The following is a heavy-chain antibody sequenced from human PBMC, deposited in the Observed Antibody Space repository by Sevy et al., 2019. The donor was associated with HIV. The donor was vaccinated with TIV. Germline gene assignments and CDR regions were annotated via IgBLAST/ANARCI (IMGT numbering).Heavy chain of an antibody. CDR3: AREPEGEVTSFLEH. CDR1: GFTFRSYA. Sequence: GGSLRLSCAASGFTFRSYAFNWVRQAPGRGLEWVGLISSNGDNTFYANSVRGRFTISRDNSMNTLYLQMTSLTPDDTAGYYCAREPEGEVTSFLEHWGQGTLVTVSS. V-gene: IGHV3-30-3*01. J-gene: IGHJ4*02. D-gene: IGHD3-16*01. CDR2: ISSNGDNT.